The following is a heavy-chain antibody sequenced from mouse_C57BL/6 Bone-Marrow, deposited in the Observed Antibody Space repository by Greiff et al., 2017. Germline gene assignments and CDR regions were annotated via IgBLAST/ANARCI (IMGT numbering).Heavy chain of an antibody. CDR2: IYPRSGNT. D-gene: IGHD1-1*01. J-gene: IGHJ2*01. CDR1: GYTFTSYG. CDR3: ARRHYYGSSYYFDD. V-gene: IGHV1-81*01. Sequence: VQLQQSGAGLARPGASVKLSCKASGYTFTSYGISWVKQRTGQGLEWIGEIYPRSGNTYYNEKFKGKATLTADKSSSTAYMELRSLTSEDSAVYFCARRHYYGSSYYFDDWGQGTTLTVSS.